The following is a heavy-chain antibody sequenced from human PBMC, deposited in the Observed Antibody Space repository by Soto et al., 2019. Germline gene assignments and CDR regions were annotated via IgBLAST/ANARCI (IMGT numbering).Heavy chain of an antibody. Sequence: ASVTVSCKASGYTFTSYYMHWVRQAPGQGLEWMGWINPNSGGTNYAQKFQGWVTMTRDTSISTAYMELSRLRSDDTAVYYCARSSNRVGFSHSYGMDVWGQGTTVTVSS. CDR2: INPNSGGT. D-gene: IGHD3-3*01. CDR1: GYTFTSYY. J-gene: IGHJ6*02. CDR3: ARSSNRVGFSHSYGMDV. V-gene: IGHV1-2*04.